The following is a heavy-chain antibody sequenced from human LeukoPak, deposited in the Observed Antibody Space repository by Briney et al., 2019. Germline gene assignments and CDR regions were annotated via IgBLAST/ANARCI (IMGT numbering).Heavy chain of an antibody. CDR2: INPNSGGT. J-gene: IGHJ5*02. CDR1: GYTFTSYG. CDR3: ARDNSLEDMAWWFDP. V-gene: IGHV1-18*01. Sequence: ASVKVSCKASGYTFTSYGISWVRQAPGQGLEWMGWINPNSGGTNYAQKFQGRVTMTRDMSTTTDYMELSSLRSEDTAVYYCARDNSLEDMAWWFDPWGQGTLVIVSS. D-gene: IGHD5-24*01.